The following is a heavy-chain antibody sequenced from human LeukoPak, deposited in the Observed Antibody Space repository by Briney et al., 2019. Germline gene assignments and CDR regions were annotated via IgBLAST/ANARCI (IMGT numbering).Heavy chain of an antibody. CDR1: GFTFSYAW. CDR3: YTVLVWGGYDAKETDK. Sequence: GGSLRLSCVASGFTFSYAWMNWVRQAPGKGLEWVGRIKSKSDGEATDHTAPVKGRFTISRDDSENTLYLHMNSLGTEDTGVYYCYTVLVWGGYDAKETDKWGQGTLVTVSS. V-gene: IGHV3-15*01. J-gene: IGHJ4*02. D-gene: IGHD5-12*01. CDR2: IKSKSDGEAT.